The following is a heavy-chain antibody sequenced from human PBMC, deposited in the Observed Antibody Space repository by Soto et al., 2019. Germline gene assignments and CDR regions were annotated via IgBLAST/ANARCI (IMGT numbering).Heavy chain of an antibody. J-gene: IGHJ5*02. CDR3: AEWARYCSGADCRA. Sequence: EVQLLESGGGLVQPGGSLRLSCAASGFPFSSRAMSWVRQAPGKGLEWVSAISGSGTITYYADYVKGRFTISRDTSKNTIYLQMNSLRADDTAVYYCAEWARYCSGADCRAWGQGTLVTVSS. CDR2: ISGSGTIT. D-gene: IGHD2-15*01. V-gene: IGHV3-23*01. CDR1: GFPFSSRA.